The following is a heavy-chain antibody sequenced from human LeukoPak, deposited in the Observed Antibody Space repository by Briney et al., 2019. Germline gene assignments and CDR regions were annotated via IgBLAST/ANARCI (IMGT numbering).Heavy chain of an antibody. CDR3: XXXXXAYYYYGMDV. CDR1: GFTVSSNY. Sequence: GGSLRLSCAASGFTVSSNYMSWVRQAPGKGLEWVSAISGSGGSTYYADSVKGRLTISRDNSKNTLYLQMNSLRAEDTALYYCXXXXXAYYYYGMDVWGQGTTVTVSS. CDR2: ISGSGGST. J-gene: IGHJ6*02. V-gene: IGHV3-23*01.